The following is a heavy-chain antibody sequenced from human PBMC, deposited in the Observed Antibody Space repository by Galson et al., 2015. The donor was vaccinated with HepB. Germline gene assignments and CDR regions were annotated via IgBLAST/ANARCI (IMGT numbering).Heavy chain of an antibody. CDR2: IWYDGSKK. D-gene: IGHD5-18*01. Sequence: SLRLSCAASGFTFSSFGMHWVRQAPGKGLEWVAVIWYDGSKKYYADSVKGRFTISRDNPKNTLYLQMSSLRAEDTALYYCARMGGDNYGYHVSYWGQGTLVTVSS. CDR3: ARMGGDNYGYHVSY. CDR1: GFTFSSFG. V-gene: IGHV3-33*01. J-gene: IGHJ4*02.